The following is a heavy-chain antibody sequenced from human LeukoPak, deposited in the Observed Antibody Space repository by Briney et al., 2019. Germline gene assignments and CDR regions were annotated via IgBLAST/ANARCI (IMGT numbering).Heavy chain of an antibody. D-gene: IGHD4-23*01. V-gene: IGHV3-23*01. Sequence: PGGSLRLSCAASGFTFSSNGMSWVRQAPGKGLEWVSAISGSGGSTYYADSVKGRFTISRDNSENTLYLQTNSLRAEDTAVYYCAKRSDYGGDGRYFDYWGQGSLVTVSS. J-gene: IGHJ4*02. CDR3: AKRSDYGGDGRYFDY. CDR2: ISGSGGST. CDR1: GFTFSSNG.